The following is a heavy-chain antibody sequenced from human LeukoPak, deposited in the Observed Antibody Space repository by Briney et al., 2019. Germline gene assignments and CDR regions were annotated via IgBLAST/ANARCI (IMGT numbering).Heavy chain of an antibody. CDR2: IIPIFGTA. J-gene: IGHJ3*02. Sequence: SVKVSCKASGGTFSSYAISWVRQAPGQGLEWMGGIIPIFGTANYAQKFQGRVTITADESTSTAYMELSSLRSEDTAVYYCASKAPYYYDSSGYYFLYAFDIWGQGTMVTVSS. CDR1: GGTFSSYA. D-gene: IGHD3-22*01. V-gene: IGHV1-69*13. CDR3: ASKAPYYYDSSGYYFLYAFDI.